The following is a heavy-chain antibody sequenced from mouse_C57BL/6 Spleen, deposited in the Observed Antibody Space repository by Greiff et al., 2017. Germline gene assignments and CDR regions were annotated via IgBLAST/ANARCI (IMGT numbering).Heavy chain of an antibody. J-gene: IGHJ1*03. Sequence: VQLQQSGPELVKPGASVKMSCKASGYTFTDYNMQWVKQSHGKSLEWIGYINPNNGGTSYNQKFKGKATLTVNKSSSTAYMELRSLTSEDSAVYYCAYGHYWYFDVWGTGTTVTVSS. D-gene: IGHD1-1*02. CDR1: GYTFTDYN. V-gene: IGHV1-22*01. CDR3: AYGHYWYFDV. CDR2: INPNNGGT.